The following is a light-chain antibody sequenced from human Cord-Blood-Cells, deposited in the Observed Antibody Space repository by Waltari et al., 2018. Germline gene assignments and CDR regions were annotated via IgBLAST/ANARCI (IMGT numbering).Light chain of an antibody. V-gene: IGKV1-5*03. CDR1: PSIISW. CDR3: QQYNSYWT. Sequence: DIQMTQSPSTLSASVGDRVTITCRASPSIISWLAWYQQKPGKAPKLLIYKASSLESGVPSRFSGSGSGTEFTLTISSLQPDDFATYYCQQYNSYWTFGQGTKVEIK. CDR2: KAS. J-gene: IGKJ1*01.